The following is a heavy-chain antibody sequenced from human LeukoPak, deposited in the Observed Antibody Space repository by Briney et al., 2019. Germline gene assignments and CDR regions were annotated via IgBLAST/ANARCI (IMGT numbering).Heavy chain of an antibody. Sequence: PSETLSLTCAVYGGSFSGYYWSWIRQPPGKGLEWIGEINHSGSTNYNPSLKSRVTISVDTSKNQFSLKLSSVTAADTAVYYCARVSCSGGSCYFEYWGQGTLVTVSS. CDR3: ARVSCSGGSCYFEY. CDR1: GGSFSGYY. J-gene: IGHJ4*02. CDR2: INHSGST. D-gene: IGHD2-15*01. V-gene: IGHV4-34*01.